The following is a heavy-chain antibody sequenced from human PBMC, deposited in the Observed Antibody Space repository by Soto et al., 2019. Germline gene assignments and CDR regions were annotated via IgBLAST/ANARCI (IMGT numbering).Heavy chain of an antibody. V-gene: IGHV3-53*01. CDR3: ARDAYSSGWYYYYGMDV. D-gene: IGHD6-19*01. CDR2: IYSGGST. CDR1: GFTVSSNY. J-gene: IGHJ6*02. Sequence: GGSPRLSCAASGFTVSSNYMSWVRQAPGKGLEWVSVIYSGGSTYYADSVKGRFTISRDNSKNTLYLQMNSLRAEDTAVYYCARDAYSSGWYYYYGMDVWGQGTTVTVSS.